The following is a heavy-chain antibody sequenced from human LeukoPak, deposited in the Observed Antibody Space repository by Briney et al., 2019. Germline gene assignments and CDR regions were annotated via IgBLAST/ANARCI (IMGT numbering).Heavy chain of an antibody. V-gene: IGHV1-46*01. CDR2: SNPSGGST. CDR3: ARERCSSTSCYTGWFDP. Sequence: ASVKVSCKASGYTFTSYYMHWVRQAPGQGLEWMGISNPSGGSTSYAQKFQGRVTMTRDTSTSTVYMELSSLRSEDTAVYYCARERCSSTSCYTGWFDPWGQGTLVTVSS. D-gene: IGHD2-2*02. CDR1: GYTFTSYY. J-gene: IGHJ5*02.